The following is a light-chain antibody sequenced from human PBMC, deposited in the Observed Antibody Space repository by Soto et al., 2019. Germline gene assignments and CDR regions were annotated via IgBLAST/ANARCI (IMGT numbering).Light chain of an antibody. CDR2: KAS. Sequence: DIPMTQSPSTLSASVGDRVTITCRASQSIRNWLAWYQQKPGKAPKLLIYKASGLESGVPSRFSGSGSGTEFTLTISSLQPDDFATYYCQQYNSYPLAFGQGTKVEIK. J-gene: IGKJ1*01. CDR1: QSIRNW. CDR3: QQYNSYPLA. V-gene: IGKV1-5*03.